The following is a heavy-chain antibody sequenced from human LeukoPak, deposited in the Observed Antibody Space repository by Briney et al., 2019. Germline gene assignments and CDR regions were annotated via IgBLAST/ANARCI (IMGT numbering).Heavy chain of an antibody. CDR2: ISGSGGST. CDR3: AKMYNWNVHNALDI. CDR1: GFTFSSYA. Sequence: PGGSLRLSCAASGFTFSSYAMSWVRQAPGKGLEWVSAISGSGGSTYYADSVKGRFTISRDNSKNTLYLQMHSLRAEDTAVYYCAKMYNWNVHNALDIWGQGTMVTVSS. V-gene: IGHV3-23*01. J-gene: IGHJ3*02. D-gene: IGHD1-1*01.